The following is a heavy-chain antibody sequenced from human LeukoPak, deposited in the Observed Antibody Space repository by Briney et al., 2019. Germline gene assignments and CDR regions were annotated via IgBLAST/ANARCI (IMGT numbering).Heavy chain of an antibody. J-gene: IGHJ3*02. CDR3: ARDYYYDSSGYYHLDAFDI. CDR2: IYYSGST. V-gene: IGHV4-59*01. CDR1: GGSISSYY. D-gene: IGHD3-22*01. Sequence: SETLSLTCTVSGGSISSYYWSWIRQPPGKGLEWIGYIYYSGSTNYNPSLKSRVTISVDTSKNQFSLKLSFVTAADTAVYYCARDYYYDSSGYYHLDAFDIWGQGTMVTVSS.